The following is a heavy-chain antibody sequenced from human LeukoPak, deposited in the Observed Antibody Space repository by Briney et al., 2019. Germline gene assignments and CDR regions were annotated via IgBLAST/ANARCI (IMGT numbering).Heavy chain of an antibody. CDR3: ARTGIAVAGTFDY. J-gene: IGHJ4*02. V-gene: IGHV4-59*08. Sequence: SETLSLTCTVSGGSISSYYWSWIRQPPGKGLEWIGYIYYSGSTNYTPSLKSRVTISVDTSKNQFSLKLSSVTAADTAVYYCARTGIAVAGTFDYWGQGTLVTVSS. CDR1: GGSISSYY. D-gene: IGHD6-19*01. CDR2: IYYSGST.